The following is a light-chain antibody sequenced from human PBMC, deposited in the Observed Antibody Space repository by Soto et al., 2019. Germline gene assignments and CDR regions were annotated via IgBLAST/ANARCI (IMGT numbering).Light chain of an antibody. CDR2: AAS. CDR3: LQHNSYPHT. V-gene: IGKV1-17*03. J-gene: IGKJ2*01. CDR1: QGISNY. Sequence: DIQMTQSPSAMSASVGDRVTITCRASQGISNYLAWFQQKPGKVPKRLIYAASSLQSGVPSRFSGSGSGTEXTXXXXXXXXXDXXTYYCLQHNSYPHTFGQGTKLEIK.